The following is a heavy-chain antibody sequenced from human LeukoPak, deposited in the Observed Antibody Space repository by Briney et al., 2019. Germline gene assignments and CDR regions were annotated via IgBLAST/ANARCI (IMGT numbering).Heavy chain of an antibody. D-gene: IGHD4-23*01. CDR1: GFTFSSYW. CDR3: ARGRPHGNDY. V-gene: IGHV3-74*01. J-gene: IGHJ4*02. Sequence: GGSLRLSCAASGFTFSSYWMHWVRQAPGKGLVWVSRISTDGSTTTYADSVKGRFSISRDNAKNTLYLQMNSLRVEDTAVYYCARGRPHGNDYWGQGTLVSVSS. CDR2: ISTDGSTT.